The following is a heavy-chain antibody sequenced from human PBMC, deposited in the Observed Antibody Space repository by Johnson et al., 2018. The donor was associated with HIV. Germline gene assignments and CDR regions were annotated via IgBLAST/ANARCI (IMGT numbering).Heavy chain of an antibody. CDR2: IWYDGSNK. CDR3: AKFRDAFDI. V-gene: IGHV3-33*06. Sequence: QVQLVESGGGVVQPGRFLRLSCAASGFSFSGYGMHWVRQAPGKGLEWVAVIWYDGSNKYYADSVRGRFTISRDNSKNTLYLQMNSLRAEDTAVYYCAKFRDAFDIWGQGTMVTVSS. J-gene: IGHJ3*02. CDR1: GFSFSGYG.